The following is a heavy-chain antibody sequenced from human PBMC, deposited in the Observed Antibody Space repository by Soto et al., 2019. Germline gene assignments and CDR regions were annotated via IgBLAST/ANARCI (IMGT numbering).Heavy chain of an antibody. CDR3: ARGGGNSGWPFDY. CDR1: GFTFSSYA. D-gene: IGHD6-19*01. J-gene: IGHJ4*02. V-gene: IGHV3-23*01. CDR2: FSSNGGTT. Sequence: GGSLRLSCAASGFTFSSYAMSWARQTPGNGLEWVSTFSSNGGTTSYADSVKGRFTISRDISKNTLYLQMNSLTVEDTAVYYCARGGGNSGWPFDYWGQGTLVTVSS.